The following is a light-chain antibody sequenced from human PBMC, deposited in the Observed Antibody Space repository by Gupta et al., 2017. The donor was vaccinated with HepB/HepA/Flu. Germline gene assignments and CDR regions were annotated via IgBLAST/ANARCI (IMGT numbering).Light chain of an antibody. CDR1: QSVRNND. CDR3: QQYGGSPT. J-gene: IGKJ1*01. CDR2: SAS. Sequence: DIVLTQSPGTLSLSPGEGATLSCRASQSVRNNDLAWYQQRPGQAPRLLIYSASKRATGIPDSFSGSGSGTDFTLTIARLEPEDFAVYYCQQYGGSPTFGQGTKVEIK. V-gene: IGKV3-20*01.